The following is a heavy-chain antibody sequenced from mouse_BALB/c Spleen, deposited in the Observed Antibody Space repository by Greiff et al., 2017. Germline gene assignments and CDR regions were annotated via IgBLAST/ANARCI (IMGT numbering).Heavy chain of an antibody. D-gene: IGHD1-1*01. V-gene: IGHV5-12-1*01. Sequence: EVKVEESGGGLVKPGGSLKLSCAASGFAFSSYDMSWVRQTPEKRLEWVAYISSGGGSTYYPDTVKGRFTISRDNAKNTLYLQMSSLKSEDTAMYYCARQGITTVVPFDYWGQGTTLTVSS. CDR2: ISSGGGST. CDR1: GFAFSSYD. CDR3: ARQGITTVVPFDY. J-gene: IGHJ2*01.